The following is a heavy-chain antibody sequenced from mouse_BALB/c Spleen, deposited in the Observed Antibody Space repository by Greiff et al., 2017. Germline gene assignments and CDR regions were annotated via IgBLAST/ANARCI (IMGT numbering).Heavy chain of an antibody. J-gene: IGHJ2*01. Sequence: VQRVESGPGLVAPSQSLSITCTVSGFSLTSYGVHWVRQPPGKGLEWLGVIWAGGSTNYNSALMSRLSISKDNSKSQVFLKMNSLQTDDTAMYYCAREGLSDGVDYWGQGTTLTVSS. CDR1: GFSLTSYG. CDR3: AREGLSDGVDY. V-gene: IGHV2-9*02. D-gene: IGHD2-3*01. CDR2: IWAGGST.